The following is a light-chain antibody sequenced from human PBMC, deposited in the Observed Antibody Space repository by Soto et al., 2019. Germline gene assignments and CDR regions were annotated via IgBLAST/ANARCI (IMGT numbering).Light chain of an antibody. CDR1: QSVSSF. Sequence: EIVLTQSPATLSLSPGERATLSCRASQSVSSFLAWYRQKPGQAPRLLIYDASNRATGIPARFSGSGSGTDFTLTISSLEPEDFAVYYCQQSSNWPLTFGGGTKVDIK. J-gene: IGKJ4*02. V-gene: IGKV3-11*01. CDR3: QQSSNWPLT. CDR2: DAS.